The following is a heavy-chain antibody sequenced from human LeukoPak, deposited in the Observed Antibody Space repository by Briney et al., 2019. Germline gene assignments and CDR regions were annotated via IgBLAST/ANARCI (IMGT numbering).Heavy chain of an antibody. CDR2: INSDGTTT. V-gene: IGHV3-74*01. Sequence: PGGSLRLSCAASGFTFSNSWMHWVRQAPGKGLMWVSRINSDGTTTTYADSVKGRFTISRDNAKNTLYMQMNSLRAEDTAVYYCVRSLMGVDDYWGQGTLVTVSS. D-gene: IGHD3-3*01. CDR3: VRSLMGVDDY. CDR1: GFTFSNSW. J-gene: IGHJ4*02.